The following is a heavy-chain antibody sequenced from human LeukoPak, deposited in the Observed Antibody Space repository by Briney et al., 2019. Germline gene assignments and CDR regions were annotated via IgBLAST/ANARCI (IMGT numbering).Heavy chain of an antibody. D-gene: IGHD3-22*01. Sequence: SETLSLTCAVYGGSFSGYYWSWIRQPPGKGLEWIGEINHSGTTNHNPSLKSRVTMSVDTSKNQFSLKLSSVTAADTAVYYCARDRYYYDSSGYYYFDYWGQGTLVTVSS. CDR1: GGSFSGYY. CDR2: INHSGTT. J-gene: IGHJ4*02. V-gene: IGHV4-34*01. CDR3: ARDRYYYDSSGYYYFDY.